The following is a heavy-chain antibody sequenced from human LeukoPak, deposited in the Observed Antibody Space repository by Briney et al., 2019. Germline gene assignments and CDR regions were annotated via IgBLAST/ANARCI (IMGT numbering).Heavy chain of an antibody. Sequence: GGSLRLSCAASGFTVSSNYMSWVRQAPGKGLEWVSVIYSGGSTYYADSVKGRFTISRDNSKNTLYLQMNSLRAEDTAVYYCARDPHAPGAFDIWRQGTMVTVSS. D-gene: IGHD2-2*01. CDR3: ARDPHAPGAFDI. CDR1: GFTVSSNY. V-gene: IGHV3-66*01. CDR2: IYSGGST. J-gene: IGHJ3*02.